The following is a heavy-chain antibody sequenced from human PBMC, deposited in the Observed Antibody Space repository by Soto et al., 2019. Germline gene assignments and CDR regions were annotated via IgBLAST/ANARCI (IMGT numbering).Heavy chain of an antibody. CDR1: GGTFSRYA. V-gene: IGHV1-69*01. Sequence: QVQLVHSGAEVKKPGSSVKVSFKASGGTFSRYAISWVRRAPGQGLEWIGGFIPIYGTRNYAQKFQGRVNITADDSTSTAYMELSSLRSEDTAVYYCARAERPYGDYDNYYYAMDVWDQGTSVTVSS. CDR2: FIPIYGTR. CDR3: ARAERPYGDYDNYYYAMDV. D-gene: IGHD4-17*01. J-gene: IGHJ6*02.